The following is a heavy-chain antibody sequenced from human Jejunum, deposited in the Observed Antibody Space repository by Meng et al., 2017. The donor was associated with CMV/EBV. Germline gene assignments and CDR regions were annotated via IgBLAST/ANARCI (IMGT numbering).Heavy chain of an antibody. CDR2: IYWDDDK. D-gene: IGHD4-11*01. J-gene: IGHJ4*02. CDR3: AHRPTTGWFFDY. V-gene: IGHV2-5*02. CDR1: GFSLPTSGLG. Sequence: QLPYKQPRPTLETPTQPLTLPSPLSGFSLPTSGLGVCWIRQPPGKALELLALIYWDDDKRYSPSLKSMLAITKDTSKNQVVLTMTNLDPVDTAIYYCAHRPTTGWFFDYWGQGTLVTVSS.